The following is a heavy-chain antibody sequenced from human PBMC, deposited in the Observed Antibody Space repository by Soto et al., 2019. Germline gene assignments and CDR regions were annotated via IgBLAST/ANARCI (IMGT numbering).Heavy chain of an antibody. CDR1: GYAFTTYG. CDR2: ISAHNGNT. D-gene: IGHD1-1*01. CDR3: ARGRYGDH. J-gene: IGHJ4*02. V-gene: IGHV1-18*01. Sequence: QVHQVQSGAEVKKPGASVKVSCKGSGYAFTTYGITWVRQAPGQGLEWMGWISAHNGNTNYAQKLQGRVTVTRDTSTSTAYMELRSLRSDDTAVYYCARGRYGDHWGQGALVTVSS.